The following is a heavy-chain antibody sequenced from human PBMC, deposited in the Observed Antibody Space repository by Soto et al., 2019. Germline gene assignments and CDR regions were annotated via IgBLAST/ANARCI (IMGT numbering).Heavy chain of an antibody. Sequence: SETLSLTCTVSGGSISSYYWSWIRQPPGKGLEWIGYIYYSGSTNYTPSLKSRVTISVDTSKNQFSLKLSSVTAADTAVYYCARDREYYGSGSRYYYYGMDVWGQGTTVTVSS. D-gene: IGHD3-10*01. CDR1: GGSISSYY. V-gene: IGHV4-59*01. CDR2: IYYSGST. J-gene: IGHJ6*02. CDR3: ARDREYYGSGSRYYYYGMDV.